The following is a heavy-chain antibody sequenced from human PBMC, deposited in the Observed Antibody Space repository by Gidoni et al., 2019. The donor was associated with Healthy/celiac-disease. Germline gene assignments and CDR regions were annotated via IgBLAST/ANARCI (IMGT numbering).Heavy chain of an antibody. J-gene: IGHJ4*02. CDR1: GFTFSRYE. CDR3: ARRILWFGEPMPIDY. CDR2: ISSSGSTI. D-gene: IGHD3-10*01. V-gene: IGHV3-48*03. Sequence: EVQLVESGGGLVQPGGSLRLSCAASGFTFSRYEMNWVRQAPGKGLEWVSYISSSGSTIYYADSVKGRFTISRDNAKNSLYLQMNSLRAEDTAVYYCARRILWFGEPMPIDYWGQGTLVTVSS.